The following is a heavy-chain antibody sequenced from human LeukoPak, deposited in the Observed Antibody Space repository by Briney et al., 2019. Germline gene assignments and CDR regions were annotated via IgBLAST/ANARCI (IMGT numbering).Heavy chain of an antibody. CDR3: ARVYDFWSGYSSGAFNI. CDR1: GGSITSGDYY. Sequence: PSQTLSLTCTVSGGSITSGDYYWSWLRQPPGKGLEWIGYIYYSGRTYYNPSLKSRVSISVDTSKNQFSLKLSSVTAADTAVYYCARVYDFWSGYSSGAFNIWGQGTMVTVSS. V-gene: IGHV4-30-4*01. CDR2: IYYSGRT. D-gene: IGHD3-3*01. J-gene: IGHJ3*02.